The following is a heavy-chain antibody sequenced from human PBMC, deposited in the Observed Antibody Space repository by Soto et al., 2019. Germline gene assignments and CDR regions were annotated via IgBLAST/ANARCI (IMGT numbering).Heavy chain of an antibody. CDR2: IKQDGSEK. CDR3: AREMIAALSFDY. Sequence: GGSLRLSCAASGFTFSSYGMHWVRQAPGKGLEWVANIKQDGSEKYYVDSVKGRFTISRDNAKNSLYLQMNSLRAEDTAVYYCAREMIAALSFDYWGQGTLVTVSS. D-gene: IGHD6-6*01. J-gene: IGHJ4*02. CDR1: GFTFSSYG. V-gene: IGHV3-7*01.